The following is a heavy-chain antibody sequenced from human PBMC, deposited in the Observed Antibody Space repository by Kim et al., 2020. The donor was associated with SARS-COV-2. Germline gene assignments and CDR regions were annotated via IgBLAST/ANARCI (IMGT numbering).Heavy chain of an antibody. CDR3: AKQAWVSAYDTSFSTA. J-gene: IGHJ5*02. CDR1: GDSIVSSQNY. V-gene: IGHV4-39*01. Sequence: SETLSLTCTVAGDSIVSSQNYWGWIRQPPGKGLEWSGTIYYRGNTDYNPSVKSRGTLSVDTSRDQFSLKMNSVTAADTAVYFCAKQAWVSAYDTSFSTAWGRGTLVTVSS. CDR2: IYYRGNT. D-gene: IGHD3-22*01.